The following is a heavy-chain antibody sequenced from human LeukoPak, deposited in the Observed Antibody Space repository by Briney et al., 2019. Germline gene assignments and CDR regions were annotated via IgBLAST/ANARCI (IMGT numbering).Heavy chain of an antibody. J-gene: IGHJ5*02. CDR3: AKADGSWTYDP. D-gene: IGHD5-24*01. CDR1: GFIFSNYG. CDR2: ISYDGSNK. Sequence: GGSLRLSCAASGFIFSNYGMHWVRQAPGKGLEWVTGISYDGSNKYYADSVKGRFTISRDNSKNTLYLQMNSLRAEDTAVYYCAKADGSWTYDPWGQGTLVTVSS. V-gene: IGHV3-30*18.